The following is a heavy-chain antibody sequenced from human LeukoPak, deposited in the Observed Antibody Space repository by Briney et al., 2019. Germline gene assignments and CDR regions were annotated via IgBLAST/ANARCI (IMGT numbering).Heavy chain of an antibody. V-gene: IGHV1-2*02. CDR2: INPNSGGT. D-gene: IGHD2-2*01. CDR1: GYTFTGYY. Sequence: ASVKVSCKASGYTFTGYYIHWVRQAPGQGLEWMGWINPNSGGTNYAQKFQGRVTMTRDTSISTAYMELSRLRSDDTAVYYCARARGSIVVVPAAMDYWGQGTLVTVSS. CDR3: ARARGSIVVVPAAMDY. J-gene: IGHJ4*02.